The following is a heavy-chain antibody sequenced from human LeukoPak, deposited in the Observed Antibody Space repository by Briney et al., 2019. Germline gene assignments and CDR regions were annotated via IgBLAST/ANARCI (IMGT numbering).Heavy chain of an antibody. CDR1: GFTFSSYG. J-gene: IGHJ6*02. CDR3: ARPMYYYDSSGSLAV. Sequence: PGGSLRLSCAASGFTFSSYGIHWVRQAPGKWLEWVALISSNGKNKDYADSVKGRFTIFRDNSKNTLYLQMNSLRAEDTAVYYCARPMYYYDSSGSLAVWGQGTTVTVTS. D-gene: IGHD3-22*01. CDR2: ISSNGKNK. V-gene: IGHV3-30*04.